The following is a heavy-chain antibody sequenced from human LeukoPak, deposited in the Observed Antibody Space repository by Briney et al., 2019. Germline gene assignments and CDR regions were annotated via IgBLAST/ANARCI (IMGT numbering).Heavy chain of an antibody. D-gene: IGHD4-17*01. CDR3: GRDPNGDYVGAFES. Sequence: GGSLRLSCVASEFTFAAYAMTWVRLTPGKGLEWVSSIGGSGTYANYADSVRGRFTISRDNSRNTLYLQMNSLRAEDTAVYYCGRDPNGDYVGAFESWGQGTLVSVSS. CDR1: EFTFAAYA. CDR2: IGGSGTYA. V-gene: IGHV3-23*01. J-gene: IGHJ3*01.